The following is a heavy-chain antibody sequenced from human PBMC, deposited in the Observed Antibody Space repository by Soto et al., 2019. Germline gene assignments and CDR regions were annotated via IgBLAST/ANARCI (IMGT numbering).Heavy chain of an antibody. V-gene: IGHV1-69*06. CDR3: ARRDSGGFYRFFDS. Sequence: SVQVSCKASGGSLSTNPISWVRQAPGQGLEWMGGTGSGTGPGNHAQKFQGRLTVTADKSTSTVYMELTNLSSEDTAVYCCARRDSGGFYRFFDSWGQGTLVTVSS. CDR2: TGSGTGPG. CDR1: GGSLSTNP. D-gene: IGHD2-15*01. J-gene: IGHJ4*02.